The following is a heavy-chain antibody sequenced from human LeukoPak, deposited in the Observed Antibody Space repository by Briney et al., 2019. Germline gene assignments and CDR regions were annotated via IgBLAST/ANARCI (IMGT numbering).Heavy chain of an antibody. J-gene: IGHJ5*02. CDR1: GYTFTSYD. CDR3: ARDTSSSWYHWFDP. D-gene: IGHD6-13*01. CDR2: MNPNSGNT. V-gene: IGHV1-8*01. Sequence: ASVKVSCKASGYTFTSYDINWVRQATGQGLEWMGWMNPNSGNTGYAQKFQGRVTMTRNTSISTAYMELSSLRSEDTAVYYCARDTSSSWYHWFDPWGQGTLVTVSS.